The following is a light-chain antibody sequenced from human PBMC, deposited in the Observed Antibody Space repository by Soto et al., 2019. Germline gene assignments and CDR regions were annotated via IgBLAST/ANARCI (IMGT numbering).Light chain of an antibody. V-gene: IGKV3-11*01. CDR2: DAS. CDR3: QQRSNWPLT. J-gene: IGKJ5*01. Sequence: EIVLNQSPDTLSVSPGESATLSCRASQSVSSYLAWYQQKPGQAPRLLIYDASNRATGIPARFSGSGSGTDFTLTISSLEPEDFAVYYCQQRSNWPLTFGQGTRLEIK. CDR1: QSVSSY.